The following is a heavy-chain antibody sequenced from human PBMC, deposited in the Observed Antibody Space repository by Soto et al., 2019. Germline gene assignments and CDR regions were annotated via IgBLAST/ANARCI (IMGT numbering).Heavy chain of an antibody. J-gene: IGHJ3*02. CDR1: GFSLSTSGVG. D-gene: IGHD4-17*01. V-gene: IGHV2-5*01. CDR2: IYWNDDK. CDR3: AHRDYGDYLDAFDI. Sequence: QITLKESGPTLVKPTQTLTLTCTFSGFSLSTSGVGVGWIRQPPGKALEWLALIYWNDDKRYSPSLKSRLTITKDTSKNQVVLTMTNMDPVVTATYYCAHRDYGDYLDAFDIWGQGTMVTVSS.